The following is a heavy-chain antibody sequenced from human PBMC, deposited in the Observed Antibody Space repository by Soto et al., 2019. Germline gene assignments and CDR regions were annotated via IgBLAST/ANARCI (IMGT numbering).Heavy chain of an antibody. D-gene: IGHD2-8*01. CDR1: VGSIISYY. J-gene: IGHJ4*02. CDR3: ARADCTNGVCYDFDY. CDR2: IYTSGST. V-gene: IGHV4-4*07. Sequence: SETLSLTCTFSVGSIISYYWSWIRQPAGKGLEWIGRIYTSGSTNYNPSLKSRVTMSVDTSKNQFSLKLSSVTAADTAVYYCARADCTNGVCYDFDYWGQGTLVTVSS.